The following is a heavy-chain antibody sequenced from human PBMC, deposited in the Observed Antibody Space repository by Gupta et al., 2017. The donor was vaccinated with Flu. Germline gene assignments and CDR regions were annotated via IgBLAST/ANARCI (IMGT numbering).Heavy chain of an antibody. V-gene: IGHV3-49*04. D-gene: IGHD2-2*01. CDR2: IRSKAYGGTT. CDR3: TRSEYCSSTSCYAQTATY. Sequence: EVQLVESGGGLVQPGRSLRLSCTASGFTFGDYAMSWVRQAPGKGLEWVGFIRSKAYGGTTEYAASVKGRVTISRDDSKSIAYLQMNSLKTEDTAVYYCTRSEYCSSTSCYAQTATYWGQGTLVTVSS. CDR1: GFTFGDYA. J-gene: IGHJ4*02.